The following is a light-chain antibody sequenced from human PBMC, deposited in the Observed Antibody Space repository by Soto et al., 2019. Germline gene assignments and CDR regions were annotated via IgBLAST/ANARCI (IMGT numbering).Light chain of an antibody. Sequence: QSVLTQPPSVSGAPGRRVTISCTGSSSNIGAGYDVHWYQQLPGTAPKLLIYGNSNRPSGVPDRFSGSKSGTSASLAITGPQAEDEADYSAQSYNSSLSVYVFGTGTKVTV. CDR3: QSYNSSLSVYV. J-gene: IGLJ1*01. CDR1: SSNIGAGYD. V-gene: IGLV1-40*01. CDR2: GNS.